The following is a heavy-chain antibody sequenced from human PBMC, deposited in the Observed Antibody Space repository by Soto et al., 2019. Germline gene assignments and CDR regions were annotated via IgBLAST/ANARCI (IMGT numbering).Heavy chain of an antibody. Sequence: VASVKVSCKASGYTFTSYYMHWVRQAPGQGLEWMGIINPSGGSTSYAQKFQGRVTITRDTSASTAYMELSSLRSEDTAVYYCARDFLGKVRFLEWSAETNWFDPWGQGTLVTVSS. V-gene: IGHV1-46*01. CDR2: INPSGGST. CDR3: ARDFLGKVRFLEWSAETNWFDP. D-gene: IGHD3-3*01. CDR1: GYTFTSYY. J-gene: IGHJ5*02.